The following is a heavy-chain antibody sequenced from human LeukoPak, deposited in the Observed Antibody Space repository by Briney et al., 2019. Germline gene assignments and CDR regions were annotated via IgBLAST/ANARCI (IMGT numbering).Heavy chain of an antibody. CDR2: IDTSGGT. V-gene: IGHV4-61*02. J-gene: IGHJ2*01. CDR1: GGSISSGSCC. CDR3: ARDKTRWYFDL. Sequence: SETLSLTCTASGGSISSGSCCWSWIRQAAGKGLEWIGRIDTSGGTNYNPSLKSRVTISIDTSKNQVSLKVSSVTAADTAVYYCARDKTRWYFDLWGRGTLVTVSS.